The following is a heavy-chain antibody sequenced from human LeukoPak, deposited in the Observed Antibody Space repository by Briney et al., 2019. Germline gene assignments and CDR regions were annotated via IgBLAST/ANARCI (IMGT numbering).Heavy chain of an antibody. CDR3: AKGLPPRLGPFMVRGVMADY. CDR2: ISGSGGST. CDR1: GFTFSSYA. D-gene: IGHD3-10*01. V-gene: IGHV3-23*01. J-gene: IGHJ4*02. Sequence: PGGSLRLSCAASGFTFSSYAMSWVRQAPGKGLEWVSAISGSGGSTYYADSVKGRFTISRDNSKNTLYLQMNSLRAEDTAVYYCAKGLPPRLGPFMVRGVMADYWGQGTLVTVSS.